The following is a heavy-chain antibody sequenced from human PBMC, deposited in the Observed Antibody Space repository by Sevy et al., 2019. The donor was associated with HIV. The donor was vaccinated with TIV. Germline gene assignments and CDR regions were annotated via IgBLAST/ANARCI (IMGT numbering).Heavy chain of an antibody. CDR1: GYSFTTYW. V-gene: IGHV5-51*01. CDR2: IYPGDSDT. J-gene: IGHJ3*02. Sequence: GESLKISCKASGYSFTTYWIGWARQMPGKGLHWMGIIYPGDSDTIYSPSFQGQVSISADKSVTTAYLQWNSLQASDTAIYYCARLGNNEEGAFDIWGQWTMVTVSS. CDR3: ARLGNNEEGAFDI. D-gene: IGHD2-8*01.